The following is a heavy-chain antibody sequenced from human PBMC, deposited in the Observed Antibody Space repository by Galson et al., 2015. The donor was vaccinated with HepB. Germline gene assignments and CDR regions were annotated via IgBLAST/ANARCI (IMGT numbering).Heavy chain of an antibody. V-gene: IGHV1-69*04. D-gene: IGHD1-26*01. J-gene: IGHJ5*02. CDR1: GDTFSTYA. CDR3: ARQVVSRQTGSYFGIGP. CDR2: IIPMFDIA. Sequence: SVKVSCKAFGDTFSTYAFNWVRQAPGHGLEWMGRIIPMFDIANYAQKFQGRVTITADKSTSTAYMEVSSLRSEDTAVYYCARQVVSRQTGSYFGIGPWGQGTLVTVSS.